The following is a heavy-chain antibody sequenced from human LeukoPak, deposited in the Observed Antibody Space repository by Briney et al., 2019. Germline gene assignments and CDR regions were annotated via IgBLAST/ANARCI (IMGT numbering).Heavy chain of an antibody. Sequence: PGGSLRLSCAASGFTFSTYAMSWVRQSPGKGLEWVSTLSGSGGSTYYADSVKGRFTISRDNSKNTLYLQMNSPRAEDTAVYYCAKDGQWLRPGVYYYYGMDVWGQGTTVTVSS. CDR2: LSGSGGST. CDR3: AKDGQWLRPGVYYYYGMDV. J-gene: IGHJ6*02. V-gene: IGHV3-23*01. D-gene: IGHD5-12*01. CDR1: GFTFSTYA.